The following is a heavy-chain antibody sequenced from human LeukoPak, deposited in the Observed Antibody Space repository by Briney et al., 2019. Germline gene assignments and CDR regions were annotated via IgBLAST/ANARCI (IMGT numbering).Heavy chain of an antibody. J-gene: IGHJ4*02. D-gene: IGHD3-9*01. CDR3: AKDPGILTGYYSY. CDR2: ISGSGGST. Sequence: AGGSLRLSCAASGFTFSSYAMSWVRQAPGKGLEWVSAISGSGGSTYYADSVKGRFTISRDNSKNTLYLQMNSLRAEDTAVYYCAKDPGILTGYYSYWGQGTLVTVSS. CDR1: GFTFSSYA. V-gene: IGHV3-23*01.